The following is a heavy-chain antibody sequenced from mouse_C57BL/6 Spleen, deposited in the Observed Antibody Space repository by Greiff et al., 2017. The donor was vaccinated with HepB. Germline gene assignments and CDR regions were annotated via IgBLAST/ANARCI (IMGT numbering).Heavy chain of an antibody. CDR3: AREGLLRGAWFAY. Sequence: QVQLQQSGAELARPGASVKLSCKASGYTFTSYGISWVKQRTGQGLEWIGEIYPRSGNTYYNEKFKGKATLTADKSSSTAYMELRSLTSEDSAVYFCAREGLLRGAWFAYWGQGTLVTVSA. CDR2: IYPRSGNT. J-gene: IGHJ3*01. V-gene: IGHV1-81*01. D-gene: IGHD2-3*01. CDR1: GYTFTSYG.